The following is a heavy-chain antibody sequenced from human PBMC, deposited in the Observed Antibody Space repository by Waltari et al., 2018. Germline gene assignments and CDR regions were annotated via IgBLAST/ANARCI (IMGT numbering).Heavy chain of an antibody. D-gene: IGHD2-2*01. CDR1: GYRLTSHW. CDR2: IDPSDSFR. CDR3: VRHRTTYPLEIDY. V-gene: IGHV5-10-1*01. J-gene: IGHJ4*02. Sequence: EVQLVQSGAEVKKPEESRRISCEGSGYRLTSHWISWVRPMPGKGLGWVGRIDPSDSFRNYGPAFEGHVTISVDQSLRTAYLQWDSLKASDTAIYYCVRHRTTYPLEIDYWGQGTLVTVSS.